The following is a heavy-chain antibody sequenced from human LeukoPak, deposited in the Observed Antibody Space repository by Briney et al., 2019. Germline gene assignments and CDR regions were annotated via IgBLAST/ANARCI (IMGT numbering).Heavy chain of an antibody. D-gene: IGHD4-11*01. CDR1: GGSFRRSA. J-gene: IGHJ3*02. Sequence: ASVKVSCKASGGSFRRSAISWVRQTPGQGLEWMGGIIPMFGTPNYAQKFRGRVSMTTKESTSTAYMELSSLTSEDTAVYYCTKTSQSPVTPGAFDIWGQGTMVTVSS. V-gene: IGHV1-69*05. CDR2: IIPMFGTP. CDR3: TKTSQSPVTPGAFDI.